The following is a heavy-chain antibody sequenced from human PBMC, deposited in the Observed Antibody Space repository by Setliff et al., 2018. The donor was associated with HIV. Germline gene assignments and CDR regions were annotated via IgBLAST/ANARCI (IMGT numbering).Heavy chain of an antibody. CDR2: INAGNGNT. Sequence: ASVKVSCKASGYTFTFYSMHWVRQAPGQRLEWMGWINAGNGNTKYSQKFQGRVTITRDTSASTAYMELSSLRSEDTAVYYCARDWSDPATGTPHYYMDVWGKGTTVTVSS. CDR1: GYTFTFYS. D-gene: IGHD1-1*01. CDR3: ARDWSDPATGTPHYYMDV. V-gene: IGHV1-3*01. J-gene: IGHJ6*03.